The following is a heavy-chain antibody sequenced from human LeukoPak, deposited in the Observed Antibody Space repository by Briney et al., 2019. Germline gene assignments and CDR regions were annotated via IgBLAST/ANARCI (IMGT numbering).Heavy chain of an antibody. D-gene: IGHD5-12*01. CDR1: GYTFTGYY. CDR3: ARARMATIPTGY. J-gene: IGHJ4*02. CDR2: INPNSGGT. Sequence: ASVKVSCKASGYTFTGYYMHWVRQAPGQGLEWMGWINPNSGGTKYAQKFQGRVTMTRDTSISTAYMEVSSLRSDDTAVYYCARARMATIPTGYWGQGTLVTVSS. V-gene: IGHV1-2*02.